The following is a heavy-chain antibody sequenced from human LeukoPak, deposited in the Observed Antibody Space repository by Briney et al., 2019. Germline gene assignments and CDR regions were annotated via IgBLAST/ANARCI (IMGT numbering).Heavy chain of an antibody. J-gene: IGHJ4*02. Sequence: SETLSLTCTVSGFSISSGYYWGWIRQPPGKGLEWIGSIYHSGSTYYNPSLKSRVTISVDTSKNQFSLKLSSVTAADTAVYYCAGDYGDYVLRDSGLDYWGQGTLVTVSS. CDR1: GFSISSGYY. CDR2: IYHSGST. D-gene: IGHD4-17*01. CDR3: AGDYGDYVLRDSGLDY. V-gene: IGHV4-38-2*02.